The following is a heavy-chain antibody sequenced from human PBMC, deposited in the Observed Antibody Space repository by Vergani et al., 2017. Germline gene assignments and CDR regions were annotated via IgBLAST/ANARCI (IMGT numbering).Heavy chain of an antibody. CDR3: AVRPRVNLVGGEIVTKRTFDY. Sequence: QVQLQQWGAGVVKPSGTLSLTFAVFGESFSSFYWSWIRQPPGKGLEWIGEINNDGHTNYNPSLGSRVTVSRDTAKNQFSLNLMSVTAADTAMYYCAVRPRVNLVGGEIVTKRTFDYWSQGSLVTVSS. D-gene: IGHD3-10*01. V-gene: IGHV4-34*02. CDR1: GESFSSFY. J-gene: IGHJ4*02. CDR2: INNDGHT.